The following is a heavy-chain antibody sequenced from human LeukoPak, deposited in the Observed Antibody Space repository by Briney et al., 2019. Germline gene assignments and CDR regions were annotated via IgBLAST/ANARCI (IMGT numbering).Heavy chain of an antibody. D-gene: IGHD6-19*01. CDR1: GYSISSGYY. V-gene: IGHV4-38-2*02. CDR2: IYHSGST. Sequence: SETLSLTCTVSGYSISSGYYWGWIRQPPGKGLEWIGSIYHSGSTYYNPSLKSRVTISVDTSKNQFSLKLSSVTAADTAVYYRVRERGWACDYWCQGTLVTVSS. J-gene: IGHJ4*02. CDR3: VRERGWACDY.